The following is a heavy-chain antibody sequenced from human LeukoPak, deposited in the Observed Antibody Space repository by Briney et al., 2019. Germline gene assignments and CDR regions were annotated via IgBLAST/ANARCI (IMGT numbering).Heavy chain of an antibody. CDR3: AKISSLRYFDWLFDY. V-gene: IGHV3-23*01. J-gene: IGHJ4*02. CDR1: GFTFSSYA. D-gene: IGHD3-9*01. CDR2: ISGSGGST. Sequence: GGSLRLSCAASGFTFSSYAMSWVRQAPGKGLEWVSAISGSGGSTYYADSVKGQFTISRDNSKNTLYLQMNSLRAEDTAVYYCAKISSLRYFDWLFDYWGQGTLVTVSS.